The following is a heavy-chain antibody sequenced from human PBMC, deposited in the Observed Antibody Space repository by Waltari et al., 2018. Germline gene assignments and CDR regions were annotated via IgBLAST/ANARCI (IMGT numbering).Heavy chain of an antibody. CDR2: IIPIFGTA. D-gene: IGHD3-22*01. CDR3: ARGTSITMIPADY. Sequence: RQAPGQGLEWMGGIIPIFGTANYAQKFQGRVTITADKSTSTAYMELSSLRSEDTAVYYCARGTSITMIPADYWGQGTLVTVSS. J-gene: IGHJ4*02. V-gene: IGHV1-69*06.